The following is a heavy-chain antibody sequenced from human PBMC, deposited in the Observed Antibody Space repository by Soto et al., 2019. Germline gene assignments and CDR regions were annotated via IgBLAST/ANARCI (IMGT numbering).Heavy chain of an antibody. CDR1: GFTFSSYG. V-gene: IGHV3-33*01. Sequence: QVQLVESGGGVVQPGRSLRLSCAASGFTFSSYGMHWVRQAPGKGLEWVAVIWYDGSNKYYADSVKGRFTISRDNSKNTLYLQMNSLRAEDMAVYYCASVDPKYYDFWSGYPPPGYWGQGTLVTVSS. CDR3: ASVDPKYYDFWSGYPPPGY. J-gene: IGHJ4*02. D-gene: IGHD3-3*01. CDR2: IWYDGSNK.